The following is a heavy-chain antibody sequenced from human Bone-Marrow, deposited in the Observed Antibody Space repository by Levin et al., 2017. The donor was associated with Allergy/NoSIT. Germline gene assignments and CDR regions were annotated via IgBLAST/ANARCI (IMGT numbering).Heavy chain of an antibody. CDR1: GGTFSSYA. V-gene: IGHV1-69*01. Sequence: KISCKASGGTFSSYAISWVRQAPGQGLEWMGGIIPIFGTANYAQKFQGRVTITADESTSTAYMELSSLRSEDTAVYYCARGVDIVVVPAAMSAFDSWGQGTMVTVSS. J-gene: IGHJ3*02. CDR2: IIPIFGTA. CDR3: ARGVDIVVVPAAMSAFDS. D-gene: IGHD2-2*03.